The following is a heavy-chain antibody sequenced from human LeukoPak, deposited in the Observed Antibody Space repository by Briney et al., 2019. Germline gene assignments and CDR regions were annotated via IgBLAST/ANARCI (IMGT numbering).Heavy chain of an antibody. CDR2: TYYRTKWYN. CDR3: ARDLGTTGWHTFDY. V-gene: IGHV6-1*01. J-gene: IGHJ4*02. CDR1: GDSVSSKNGA. Sequence: SQTLSLTCAVSGDSVSSKNGAWNWIRQSPSRGLEWLGRTYYRTKWYNDYAESMEGRMTISQDTSKNQCSLHLNSVTPDDTAVYYCARDLGTTGWHTFDYWGQGTLVTVSS. D-gene: IGHD6-19*01.